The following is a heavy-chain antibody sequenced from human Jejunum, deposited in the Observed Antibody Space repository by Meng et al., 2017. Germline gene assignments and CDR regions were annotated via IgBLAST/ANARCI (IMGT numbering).Heavy chain of an antibody. D-gene: IGHD1-1*01. CDR1: GFSFSSYS. J-gene: IGHJ3*02. V-gene: IGHV3-21*01. Sequence: EGQLVGSGGWLVPSGGLLCPCCAASGFSFSSYSVNWVRQAPGKGLEWVSSISSSSTYIYYADSVKGRFSISRDNANNSLLLQMNSPRVEDTATYYCARIRVERAAGTAFDIWGQGTMVTVSS. CDR3: ARIRVERAAGTAFDI. CDR2: ISSSSTYI.